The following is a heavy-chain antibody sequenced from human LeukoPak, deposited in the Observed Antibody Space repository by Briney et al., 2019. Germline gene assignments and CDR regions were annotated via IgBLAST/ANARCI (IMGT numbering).Heavy chain of an antibody. CDR2: ISSSSSYI. D-gene: IGHD3-22*01. V-gene: IGHV3-21*01. CDR3: ARDCYDSSGCDY. CDR1: GFTFSSCS. J-gene: IGHJ4*02. Sequence: PGGSLRLSCAASGFTFSSCSMNWVRQAPGKGLEWVSSISSSSSYIYYADSVKGRFTISRDNAKNSLYLQMNSLRAEDTAVYYCARDCYDSSGCDYWGQGTLVTVSS.